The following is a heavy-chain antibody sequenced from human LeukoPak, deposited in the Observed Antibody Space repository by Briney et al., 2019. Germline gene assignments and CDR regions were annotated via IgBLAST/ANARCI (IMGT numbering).Heavy chain of an antibody. Sequence: GGSLRLSCLTSGFTFSTNAMSWVRQAPGKGLEWISGISGSGASTYYADSVTGRFTISRDNSRNSLYLQMNSLRGDDTAVYYCAKDVGKWESLHFFDYWGQGALVTVSS. D-gene: IGHD1-26*01. CDR3: AKDVGKWESLHFFDY. J-gene: IGHJ4*02. CDR2: ISGSGAST. CDR1: GFTFSTNA. V-gene: IGHV3-23*01.